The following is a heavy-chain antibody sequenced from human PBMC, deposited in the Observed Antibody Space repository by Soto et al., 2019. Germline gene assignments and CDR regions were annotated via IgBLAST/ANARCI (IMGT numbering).Heavy chain of an antibody. V-gene: IGHV1-69*13. CDR3: VRTTYYDFWSGYYNDNYYYYYGMDV. CDR2: IIPIFGTA. CDR1: GGTFSSYA. J-gene: IGHJ6*02. D-gene: IGHD3-3*01. Sequence: SVKVSCKASGGTFSSYAISWVRQAPGQGLEWMGGIIPIFGTANYAQKFQGRVTITADESTSTAYMELSSLRSEDTAVYYCVRTTYYDFWSGYYNDNYYYYYGMDVWGQGTTVTVSS.